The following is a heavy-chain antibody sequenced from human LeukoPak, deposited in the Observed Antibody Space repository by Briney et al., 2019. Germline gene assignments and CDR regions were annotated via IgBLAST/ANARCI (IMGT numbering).Heavy chain of an antibody. J-gene: IGHJ4*02. CDR2: ISYDGSNK. V-gene: IGHV3-30*04. CDR1: GFTFSSYA. D-gene: IGHD1-26*01. Sequence: GGSLRLSCAASGFTFSSYAMHWVRQAPGKGLEWVAVISYDGSNKYYADSVKGRFTISRDNPKNTLYLQMNSLRAEDTAVYYCARDWSATVGATLYYFDYWGQGTLVTVSS. CDR3: ARDWSATVGATLYYFDY.